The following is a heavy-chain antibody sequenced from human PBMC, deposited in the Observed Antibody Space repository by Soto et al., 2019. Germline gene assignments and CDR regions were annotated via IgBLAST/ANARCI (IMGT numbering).Heavy chain of an antibody. Sequence: ASVKVSCKASGYTFTSYYMHWVRQAPGQGLEWMGIINPSGGSTSYAQKFKGRVTMTRDTSTSTVYMELSSLRSEDTAVYYCARDGRSSYSSGCYYFDYWGQGTLVTVSS. CDR2: INPSGGST. V-gene: IGHV1-46*03. J-gene: IGHJ4*02. CDR1: GYTFTSYY. D-gene: IGHD6-25*01. CDR3: ARDGRSSYSSGCYYFDY.